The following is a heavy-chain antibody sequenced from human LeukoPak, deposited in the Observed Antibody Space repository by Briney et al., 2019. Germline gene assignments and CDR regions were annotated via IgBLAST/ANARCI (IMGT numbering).Heavy chain of an antibody. CDR2: IYSGGST. Sequence: PGGSLRLSCAASGFTFSSYGMHWVRQAPGKGLEWVSVIYSGGSTYYADSVKGRFTISRDNSKNTLYLQMNSLRAEDTAVYYCARDGGLAVVDYWGQGTLVTVSS. V-gene: IGHV3-66*01. CDR1: GFTFSSYG. J-gene: IGHJ4*02. CDR3: ARDGGLAVVDY. D-gene: IGHD6-19*01.